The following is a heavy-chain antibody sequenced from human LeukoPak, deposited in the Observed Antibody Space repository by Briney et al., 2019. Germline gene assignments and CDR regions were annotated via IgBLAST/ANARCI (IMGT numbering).Heavy chain of an antibody. D-gene: IGHD2-8*02. Sequence: ASLKVSCKASGYTFTSYGIGWVRQAQGQGLEWMGWISAYNGNTNYAQKLQGRVTMTTDTSTSTAYMELRSLSSGDTAVYYCAIRTGAYPYYFDYWGQGTLVTVSS. V-gene: IGHV1-18*01. CDR1: GYTFTSYG. CDR2: ISAYNGNT. CDR3: AIRTGAYPYYFDY. J-gene: IGHJ4*02.